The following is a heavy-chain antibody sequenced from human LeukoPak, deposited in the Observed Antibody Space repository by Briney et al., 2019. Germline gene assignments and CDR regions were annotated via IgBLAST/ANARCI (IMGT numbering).Heavy chain of an antibody. Sequence: SETLSLTCTVSGGSISSYYWSWLRQPPGKGLEWIGYMYYSGSTNYNPSLKSRVTISVDTSKNQLSLKLSSVTAADTAVYYCARNMDVWGKGTTVTVSS. CDR2: MYYSGST. CDR3: ARNMDV. J-gene: IGHJ6*03. CDR1: GGSISSYY. V-gene: IGHV4-59*01.